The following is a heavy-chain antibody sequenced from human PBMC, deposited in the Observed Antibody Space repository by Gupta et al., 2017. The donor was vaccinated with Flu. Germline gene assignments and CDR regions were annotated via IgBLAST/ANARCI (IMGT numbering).Heavy chain of an antibody. CDR2: IYTSGST. J-gene: IGHJ6*02. CDR3: ARDRVSGWYSHYYYYGMDV. CDR1: GGSISSGSYY. D-gene: IGHD6-19*01. V-gene: IGHV4-61*02. Sequence: QVQLQESGPGLVKPSQTLSLTCTVSGGSISSGSYYWRWMRPPAGKGLEWIGRIYTSGSTNYNPSLKSRVTISVDTSKNQFSLKLSSVTAADTTVYYCARDRVSGWYSHYYYYGMDVWGQGTTVTVAS.